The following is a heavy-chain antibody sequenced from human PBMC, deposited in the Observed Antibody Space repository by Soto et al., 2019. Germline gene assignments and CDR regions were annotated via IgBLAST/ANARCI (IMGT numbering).Heavy chain of an antibody. J-gene: IGHJ6*03. CDR3: AKDLTVHPSGQSYYYYYYMDV. Sequence: GGSLRLSCAASGFTFSSYAMSWVRQAPGKGLEWVSAISGSGGSTYYADSVKGRFTISRDNSKNTLYLQMNSLRAEDTAVYYCAKDLTVHPSGQSYYYYYYMDVWGKGTTVTVSS. V-gene: IGHV3-23*01. CDR2: ISGSGGST. D-gene: IGHD4-17*01. CDR1: GFTFSSYA.